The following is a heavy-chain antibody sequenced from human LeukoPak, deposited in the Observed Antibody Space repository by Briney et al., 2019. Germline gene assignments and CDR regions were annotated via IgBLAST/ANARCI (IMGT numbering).Heavy chain of an antibody. Sequence: SSVKVSCKASGYTFTSYYMHWVRQAPGQGLEWMGRINPNSSGTNYAQKFQGRVTMTRDTSISTAYMELSRLRSDDTAVYYCARAASLATVTPDFDYWGHGTLVTVSS. CDR3: ARAASLATVTPDFDY. CDR2: INPNSSGT. CDR1: GYTFTSYY. D-gene: IGHD4-17*01. V-gene: IGHV1-2*06. J-gene: IGHJ4*01.